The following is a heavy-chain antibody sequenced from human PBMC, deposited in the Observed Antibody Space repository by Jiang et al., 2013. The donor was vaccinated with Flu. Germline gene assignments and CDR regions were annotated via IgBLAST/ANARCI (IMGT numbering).Heavy chain of an antibody. V-gene: IGHV4-31*03. J-gene: IGHJ5*02. D-gene: IGHD2-2*01. CDR3: ARDAPPKGPAASMWFDP. Sequence: GPGLVKPSQTLSLTCTVSGGSISSGGYYWSWIRQHPGKGLEWIGYIYYSGSTYYNPSLKSRVTISVDTSKNQFSLKLSSVTAADTAVYYCARDAPPKGPAASMWFDPWGQGTLVTVS. CDR1: GGSISSGGYY. CDR2: IYYSGST.